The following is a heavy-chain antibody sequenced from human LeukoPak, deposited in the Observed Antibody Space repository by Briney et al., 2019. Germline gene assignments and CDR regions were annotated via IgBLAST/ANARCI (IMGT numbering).Heavy chain of an antibody. V-gene: IGHV1-2*02. D-gene: IGHD1-26*01. Sequence: ASVKVSFKASGYTFTGYYMHWVRQAPGQGLEWMGWINPNSGGTNYAQKFQGRVTMTRDTSISTAYMELSRLRSDDTAMYYCARESLVGAHTPHDYWGQGTLVTVSS. CDR1: GYTFTGYY. CDR2: INPNSGGT. J-gene: IGHJ4*02. CDR3: ARESLVGAHTPHDY.